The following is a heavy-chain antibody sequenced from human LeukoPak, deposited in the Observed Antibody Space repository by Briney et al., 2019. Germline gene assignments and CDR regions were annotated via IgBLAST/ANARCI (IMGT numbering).Heavy chain of an antibody. V-gene: IGHV4-59*08. CDR2: INYSGSS. CDR3: ARLDCISDTCYIY. CDR1: GDSISSDY. J-gene: IGHJ4*02. Sequence: SETLSPTCIVSGDSISSDYWSWIRQSPGKGLEWIGYINYSGSSEYKHSLKSRVTISVDRSKNQVSLRMRSVTAADTAVYYCARLDCISDTCYIYWALGALVTVSS. D-gene: IGHD2-21*01.